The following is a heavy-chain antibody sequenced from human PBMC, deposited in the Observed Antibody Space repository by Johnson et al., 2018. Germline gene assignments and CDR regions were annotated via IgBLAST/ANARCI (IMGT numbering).Heavy chain of an antibody. D-gene: IGHD4-17*01. CDR3: AGGYGHACDL. Sequence: QVQLQESGGGVVQPGRSLRLSCAASGFTFSSYGMHWVRQAPGKGLEWVAVIWYDGSNKYYADSVRGRFTISRDNAKNSLYLQMNSLRVEDPAVYYCAGGYGHACDLWGQGTMVTVSS. J-gene: IGHJ3*01. V-gene: IGHV3-33*01. CDR1: GFTFSSYG. CDR2: IWYDGSNK.